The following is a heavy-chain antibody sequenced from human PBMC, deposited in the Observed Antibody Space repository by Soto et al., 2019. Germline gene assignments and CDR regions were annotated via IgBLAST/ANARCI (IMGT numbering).Heavy chain of an antibody. V-gene: IGHV6-1*01. D-gene: IGHD1-1*01. CDR3: ARSGNWHHSEYFPH. J-gene: IGHJ1*01. CDR2: TYYRSKWYN. Sequence: QSPSRGLEWLGRTYYRSKWYNDYAVSVKSRITINPDTSKNQFSLQLNSVTPEDTAVYYCARSGNWHHSEYFPHWGQGTLVTVSS.